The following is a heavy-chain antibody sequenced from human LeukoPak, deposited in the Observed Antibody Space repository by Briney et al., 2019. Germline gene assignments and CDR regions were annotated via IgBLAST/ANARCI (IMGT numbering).Heavy chain of an antibody. CDR3: ARDYVGVAGTIKYFDV. CDR2: INHSGST. J-gene: IGHJ2*01. Sequence: PSETLSLTCAVYGGSFSGYYWSWIRQPPGKGLEWIGEINHSGSTNYNPSLKSRVTISVDKSKNQFSLKLSSVTAADTAVYYCARDYVGVAGTIKYFDVWGRGTLVIVSS. V-gene: IGHV4-34*01. D-gene: IGHD6-19*01. CDR1: GGSFSGYY.